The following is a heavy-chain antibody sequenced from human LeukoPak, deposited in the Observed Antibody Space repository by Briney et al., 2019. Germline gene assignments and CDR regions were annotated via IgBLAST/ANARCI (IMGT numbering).Heavy chain of an antibody. CDR3: AXXXXXXXXXXXXXPGYFDY. CDR1: GGSISSYY. CDR2: IYYSGST. V-gene: IGHV4-59*01. Sequence: SETLSLTCTVSGGSISSYYWSWIRQPPGKGLEWIGYIYYSGSTNHNPSLKSRVTISVDTSKNQFSLKLSSVTAADTAVYYCAXXXXXXXXXXXXXPGYFDYWGQGTLVTVSS. D-gene: IGHD1-14*01. J-gene: IGHJ4*02.